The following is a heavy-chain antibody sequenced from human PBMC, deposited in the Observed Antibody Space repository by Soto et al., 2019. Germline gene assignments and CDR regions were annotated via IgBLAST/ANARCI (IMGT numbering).Heavy chain of an antibody. Sequence: QVQLQESGPGLVKPSGTLSLTCAVSCGSISSSNWWSWVRQPPGKGLEWIGEIYHSGSTNYNPSLKSRVTISVDKSKNQFSLKLGSVTAAYTAVYYCARVTGHYYYGMDVWGQGTTVTVSS. CDR1: CGSISSSNW. CDR3: ARVTGHYYYGMDV. V-gene: IGHV4-4*02. D-gene: IGHD3-10*01. CDR2: IYHSGST. J-gene: IGHJ6*02.